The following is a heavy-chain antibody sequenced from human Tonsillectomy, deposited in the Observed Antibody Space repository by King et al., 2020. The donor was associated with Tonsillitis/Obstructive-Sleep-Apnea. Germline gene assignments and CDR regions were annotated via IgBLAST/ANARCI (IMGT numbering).Heavy chain of an antibody. J-gene: IGHJ4*02. Sequence: QLQESGPGLVKPSQTLSLTCTVSGGSISSGGYYWSWIRQHPGEGLEWIGYIYFSRSTYYNPSLKSRVTISVDTSKNQFSLKLSSVTAADTAVYYCARVSPYYYDSSGYYDYWGQGTLVTVSS. CDR3: ARVSPYYYDSSGYYDY. V-gene: IGHV4-31*03. D-gene: IGHD3-22*01. CDR2: IYFSRST. CDR1: GGSISSGGYY.